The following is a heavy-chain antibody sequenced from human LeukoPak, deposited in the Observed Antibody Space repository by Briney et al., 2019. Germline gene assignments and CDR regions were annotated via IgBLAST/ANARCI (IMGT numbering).Heavy chain of an antibody. CDR1: GGSFSGYY. V-gene: IGHV4-34*01. CDR2: INHSGST. CDR3: ARHGYAFDI. J-gene: IGHJ3*02. Sequence: SETLSLTCAVYGGSFSGYYWSWIRQPPGKGLEWIGEINHSGSTNYNPSLKSRVTTSVDTSKNQFSLKLSSVTAADTAVYYCARHGYAFDIWGQGTMVTVSS.